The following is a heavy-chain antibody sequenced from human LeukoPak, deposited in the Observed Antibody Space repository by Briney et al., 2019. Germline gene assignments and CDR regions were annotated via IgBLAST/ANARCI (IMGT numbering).Heavy chain of an antibody. CDR3: AREVIPYYYDSSGVDY. CDR1: GFTFSSYG. Sequence: GGSLRLSCAASGFTFSSYGMHWVRQAPGKGLEWVAVIWYDGSNKYYADSVKGRFTISRDNSKNTLYLQMNSLRAKDTAVYYCAREVIPYYYDSSGVDYWGQGTLVTVSS. CDR2: IWYDGSNK. D-gene: IGHD3-22*01. J-gene: IGHJ4*02. V-gene: IGHV3-33*01.